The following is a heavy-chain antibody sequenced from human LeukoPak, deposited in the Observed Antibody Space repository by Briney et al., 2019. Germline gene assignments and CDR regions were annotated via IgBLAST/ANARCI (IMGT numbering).Heavy chain of an antibody. J-gene: IGHJ6*02. CDR2: IVVGSGNT. CDR1: GFTFTSSA. CDR3: AAGSGYYDFWSGYYGPPSMDV. V-gene: IGHV1-58*01. D-gene: IGHD3-3*01. Sequence: SVKVSCKASGFTFTSSAVQWVRQTRGQRLEWIGWIVVGSGNTNYAQKFQERVTITRDMSTSTAYMELSSLRSEDTAVYYCAAGSGYYDFWSGYYGPPSMDVWGQGTTVTVSS.